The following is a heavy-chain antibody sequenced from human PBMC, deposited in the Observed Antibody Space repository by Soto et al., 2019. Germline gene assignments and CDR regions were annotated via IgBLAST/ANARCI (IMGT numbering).Heavy chain of an antibody. J-gene: IGHJ4*02. CDR3: ARDHTIGSYYFDY. Sequence: ASVKVSCKASGYTFINYGISWVRQAPGQGLEWMGWISAYNGNTNSVQKFQGRVTMTTDTSTTTAYMELRSLRSDDTAVYYCARDHTIGSYYFDYWGQGTLVTVSS. D-gene: IGHD3-9*01. CDR2: ISAYNGNT. CDR1: GYTFINYG. V-gene: IGHV1-18*01.